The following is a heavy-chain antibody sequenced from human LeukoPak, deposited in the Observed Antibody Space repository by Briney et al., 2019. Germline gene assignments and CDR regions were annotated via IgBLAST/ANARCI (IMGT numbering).Heavy chain of an antibody. Sequence: PGGSLRLSCAASGFTFSGTAMHWVRQASGKGLEWVGRIRSKANSYATAYAASVKGRFTISRDDSKSTAFLQMNSLKTEDTAVYCCTRHVGALDSSGYCDYWVQGTLVTVSS. CDR1: GFTFSGTA. CDR2: IRSKANSYAT. V-gene: IGHV3-73*01. D-gene: IGHD3-22*01. CDR3: TRHVGALDSSGYCDY. J-gene: IGHJ4*02.